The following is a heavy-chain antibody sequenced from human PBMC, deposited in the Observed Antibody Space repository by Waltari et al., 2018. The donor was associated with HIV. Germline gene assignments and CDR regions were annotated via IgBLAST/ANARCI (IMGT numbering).Heavy chain of an antibody. CDR3: AHQISGQWLTPGH. CDR2: ISASSFIHT. Sequence: EVQLLESGGGLVQPGESLSISCAASGFAFNNYAMNWVRQAPGKGLEWVSAISASSFIHTYYADSVKGRFTVSRDNSKSTVYLQMNSLRVEDTAVYYCAHQISGQWLTPGHWGRGTRVTVSS. V-gene: IGHV3-23*01. CDR1: GFAFNNYA. D-gene: IGHD6-19*01. J-gene: IGHJ4*02.